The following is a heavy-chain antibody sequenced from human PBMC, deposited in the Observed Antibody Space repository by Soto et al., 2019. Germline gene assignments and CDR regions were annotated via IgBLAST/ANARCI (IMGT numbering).Heavy chain of an antibody. CDR2: ISAYNGNT. J-gene: IGHJ3*02. D-gene: IGHD5-12*01. V-gene: IGHV1-18*01. CDR3: EQRNSGYAMGAFDI. CDR1: GYTFTSYG. Sequence: QVQLVQSGAEVKKPGASVKVSCKASGYTFTSYGISWVRQAPGQGLEWMGWISAYNGNTNYAQKLQGRVTMTTDTSTSTAYLELRSLRSDDTAVYYCEQRNSGYAMGAFDIWGQGTMVTVSS.